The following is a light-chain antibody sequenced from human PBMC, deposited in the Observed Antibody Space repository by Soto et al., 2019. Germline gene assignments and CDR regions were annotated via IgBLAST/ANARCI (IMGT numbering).Light chain of an antibody. CDR1: QSISTF. CDR2: DVS. V-gene: IGKV1-39*01. J-gene: IGKJ2*01. CDR3: QQSDTTPFT. Sequence: DIQMTQSPSSLSASVGARVTITCRASQSISTFLNWYQQKPGKAPRLLIYDVSRLLSGVPSRFSGSGSGTDFTLTIASLQPEDFSTYYCQQSDTTPFTFGQGTKLEIK.